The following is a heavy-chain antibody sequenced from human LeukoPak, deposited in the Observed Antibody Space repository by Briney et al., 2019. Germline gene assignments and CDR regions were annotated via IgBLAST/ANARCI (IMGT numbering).Heavy chain of an antibody. J-gene: IGHJ4*02. V-gene: IGHV3-21*01. D-gene: IGHD6-13*01. CDR1: GFTFSSYD. Sequence: KSGGSLRLSCAVSGFTFSSYDMSWVRQAPGKGLEWVSSISSSSSYIYYADSVKGRFTISRDNAKNSLYLQMNSLRAEDTAVYYCARDRFGSCSSSWTDYWGQGTLVTVSS. CDR3: ARDRFGSCSSSWTDY. CDR2: ISSSSSYI.